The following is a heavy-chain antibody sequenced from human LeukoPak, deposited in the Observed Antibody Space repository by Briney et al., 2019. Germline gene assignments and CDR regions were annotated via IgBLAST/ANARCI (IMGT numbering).Heavy chain of an antibody. CDR1: GYTFTSHD. D-gene: IGHD3-22*01. Sequence: SVKVSCKASGYTFTSHDINWVRQATGQGLEWMGGIIPILGTANYAQKFQGRVTITADESTSTAYMELSSLRSEDTAVYYCARGGDYYDSSGYYYEGDAFDIWGQGTMVTVSS. CDR2: IIPILGTA. CDR3: ARGGDYYDSSGYYYEGDAFDI. J-gene: IGHJ3*02. V-gene: IGHV1-69*13.